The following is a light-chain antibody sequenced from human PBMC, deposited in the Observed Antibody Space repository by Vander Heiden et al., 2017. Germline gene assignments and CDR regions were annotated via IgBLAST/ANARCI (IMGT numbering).Light chain of an antibody. J-gene: IGKJ5*01. CDR1: QSIGNS. CDR3: QQYDNWPPIT. Sequence: IVMTQSPATLSVSPGESATLSCGASQSIGNSLAWYQQKPGQAPRLLIYGASTRASGIPARFSGSRYGTEFTLTISSRQSEDFAVYYCQQYDNWPPITFGQGTRLEIK. V-gene: IGKV3-15*01. CDR2: GAS.